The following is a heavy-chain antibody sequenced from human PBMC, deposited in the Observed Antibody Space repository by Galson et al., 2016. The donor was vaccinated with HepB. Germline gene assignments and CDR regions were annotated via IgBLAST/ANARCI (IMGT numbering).Heavy chain of an antibody. CDR3: GKHGGFDY. V-gene: IGHV3-23*01. CDR2: ITGSGGAT. Sequence: SLRFSCAASGFSFSTSGMSWVRQSPGRGLEWVSGITGSGGATHYADSVRGRSTISRDNFKNMLYLYMNNVRAGDTAVYYCGKHGGFDYWGQGAPVTVSS. CDR1: GFSFSTSG. J-gene: IGHJ4*02. D-gene: IGHD3-16*01.